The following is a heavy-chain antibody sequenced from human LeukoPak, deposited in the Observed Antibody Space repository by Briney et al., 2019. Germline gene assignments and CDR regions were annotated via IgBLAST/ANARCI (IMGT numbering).Heavy chain of an antibody. Sequence: PGGSLRLSCAASGFAFSSYWMSWVHQAPGKGLEWVANIKQDGSEKYYVDSVKGRFTISRDNAKNSLYLQMNSLRAEDTAVYYCAKVPYYYDSSGYYYFDYWGQGTLVTVSS. V-gene: IGHV3-7*03. J-gene: IGHJ4*02. CDR2: IKQDGSEK. CDR3: AKVPYYYDSSGYYYFDY. D-gene: IGHD3-22*01. CDR1: GFAFSSYW.